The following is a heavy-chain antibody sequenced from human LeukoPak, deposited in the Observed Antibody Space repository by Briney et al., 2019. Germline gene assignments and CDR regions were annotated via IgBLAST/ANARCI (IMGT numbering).Heavy chain of an antibody. D-gene: IGHD1-1*01. CDR2: IWYDGSNK. J-gene: IGHJ4*02. Sequence: GRSLRLSCAASGFTFNSYGMHWVRQAPGKGLEWVAVIWYDGSNKYYADSVKGRFTISRDNSKNTLYLQMNSLRAGDTAVYYCARDGGTRSFDYWGQGTLVTVSS. CDR1: GFTFNSYG. V-gene: IGHV3-33*01. CDR3: ARDGGTRSFDY.